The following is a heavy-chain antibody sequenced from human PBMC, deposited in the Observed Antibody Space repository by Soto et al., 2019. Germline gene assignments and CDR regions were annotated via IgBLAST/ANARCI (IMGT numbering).Heavy chain of an antibody. V-gene: IGHV4-61*01. D-gene: IGHD2-21*02. J-gene: IGHJ3*02. CDR2: IYYSGST. CDR1: GGSVSSYTHC. Sequence: SENLSPTCTVSGGSVSSYTHCWSWTRHPPVKGLDWIGYIYYSGSTNYNPSLKSRVTISVDTSKNQFSLKLSSVTAADTAVYYCARDGYRSRGVVVTAHDDFDIWGQGTMVTVSS. CDR3: ARDGYRSRGVVVTAHDDFDI.